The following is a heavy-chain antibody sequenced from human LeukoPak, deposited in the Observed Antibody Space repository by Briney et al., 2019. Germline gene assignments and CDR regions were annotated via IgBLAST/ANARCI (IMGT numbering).Heavy chain of an antibody. CDR1: GYTFTTYD. CDR2: INPSGGST. D-gene: IGHD6-6*01. Sequence: GASVKVSCKASGYTFTTYDINWVRQATGQGLEWMGIINPSGGSTSYAQKFQGRVTMTRDTSTSTVYMELSSLRSEDTAVYYCARVIGAVRRFSQLARKEYYFDYWGQGTLVTVSS. CDR3: ARVIGAVRRFSQLARKEYYFDY. V-gene: IGHV1-46*01. J-gene: IGHJ4*02.